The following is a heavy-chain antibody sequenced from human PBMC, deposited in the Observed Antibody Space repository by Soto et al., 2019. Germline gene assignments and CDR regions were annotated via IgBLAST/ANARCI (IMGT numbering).Heavy chain of an antibody. CDR2: INHSGST. Sequence: QVQLQQWGAGLLKPSETLSLTCAVYGGSFSGYYWRWIRQPPGKGLEWIGEINHSGSTNYNPSLKSRVTISVDTSKNQFSLKLSSVTAADTAVYYCARGRRPGSYYSLKYYFDYWGQGTLVTVTS. V-gene: IGHV4-34*01. CDR3: ARGRRPGSYYSLKYYFDY. D-gene: IGHD3-10*01. J-gene: IGHJ4*02. CDR1: GGSFSGYY.